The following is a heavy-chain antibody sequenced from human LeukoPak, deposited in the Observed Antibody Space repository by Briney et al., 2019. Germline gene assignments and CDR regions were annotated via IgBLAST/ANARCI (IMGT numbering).Heavy chain of an antibody. CDR3: ASDEGNYFDY. Sequence: PGGSLRLSCAASGFTFSSYIMNWVRQAPGKXLEWVASISRNSTYIHYADSVKGRFTISRDNARNSLFLQMNSLRAEDTAIYYCASDEGNYFDYWGQGTLVTVSS. J-gene: IGHJ4*02. CDR1: GFTFSSYI. CDR2: ISRNSTYI. V-gene: IGHV3-21*01.